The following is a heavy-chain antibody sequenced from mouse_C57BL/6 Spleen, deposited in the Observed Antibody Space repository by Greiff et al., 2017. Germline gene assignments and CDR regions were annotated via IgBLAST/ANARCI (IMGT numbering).Heavy chain of an antibody. J-gene: IGHJ2*01. CDR1: GYTFTDYN. CDR2: INPNNGGT. D-gene: IGHD2-2*01. CDR3: ARGGYYGYGGGDFDY. V-gene: IGHV1-18*01. Sequence: EVQLQQSGPELVKPGASVKIPCKASGYTFTDYNMDWVKQSHGKSLEWIGDINPNNGGTIYNQKFKGKATLTVDKSSSTAYMELRSLTSGDTAVYYCARGGYYGYGGGDFDYWGQGTTLTVSS.